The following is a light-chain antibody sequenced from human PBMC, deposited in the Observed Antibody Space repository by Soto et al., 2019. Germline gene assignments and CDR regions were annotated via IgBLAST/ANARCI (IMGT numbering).Light chain of an antibody. CDR3: MQGSHWPYT. CDR2: GVS. Sequence: DVVLTQSALSLPVTLGQPASISCRSSQSLVYSDGNTYLNWLQQRPGQSPRRIIYGVSNRDSGVPDRFSGSGSGTDFTLEISRVEAEDVGLYYCMQGSHWPYTFGPGTRLEIK. J-gene: IGKJ2*01. V-gene: IGKV2-30*01. CDR1: QSLVYSDGNTY.